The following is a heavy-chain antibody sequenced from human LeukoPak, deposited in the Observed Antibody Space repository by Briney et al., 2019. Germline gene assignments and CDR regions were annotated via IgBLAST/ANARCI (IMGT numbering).Heavy chain of an antibody. CDR3: AKAAEGYSSGWYYFDY. Sequence: GGSLRLSCAASGFTFSSSAMSWVRQSPGKGLEWVSGISGSGGTTYYADSVKGRFTISRDNSKNTLYLQMNSLRAEDTAVYYCAKAAEGYSSGWYYFDYWGQGTLVTVSS. D-gene: IGHD6-19*01. J-gene: IGHJ4*02. V-gene: IGHV3-23*01. CDR1: GFTFSSSA. CDR2: ISGSGGTT.